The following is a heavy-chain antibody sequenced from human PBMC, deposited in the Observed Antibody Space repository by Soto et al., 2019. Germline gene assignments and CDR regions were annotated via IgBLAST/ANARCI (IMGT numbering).Heavy chain of an antibody. Sequence: SETLSLTCTVSCGSISSGDYYWSWIRQPPGKGLEWIGYIYYSGSTYYNPSLKSRVTISVDTSKNQFSLKLSSVTAADTAVYYCARDQRRIKIFGVVNPNYGMDVWGQGTTVNVSS. CDR1: CGSISSGDYY. J-gene: IGHJ6*02. CDR2: IYYSGST. V-gene: IGHV4-30-4*01. D-gene: IGHD3-3*01. CDR3: ARDQRRIKIFGVVNPNYGMDV.